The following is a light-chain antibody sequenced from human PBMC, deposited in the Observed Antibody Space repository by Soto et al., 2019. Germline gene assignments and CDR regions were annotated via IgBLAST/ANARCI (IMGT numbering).Light chain of an antibody. Sequence: QSALTQPASVSGSPGQSITISCSGTGSDVGGYNYVSWYQQYPGKAPKLMIYDFTNRPSGVSNLFSGSKSGNTAALIIFGLQVEDEADYYCCSYTSSSTYVFGTGTKVTVL. CDR1: GSDVGGYNY. J-gene: IGLJ1*01. V-gene: IGLV2-14*01. CDR3: CSYTSSSTYV. CDR2: DFT.